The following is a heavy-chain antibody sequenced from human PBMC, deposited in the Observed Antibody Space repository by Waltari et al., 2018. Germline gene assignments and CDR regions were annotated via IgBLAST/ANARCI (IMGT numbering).Heavy chain of an antibody. D-gene: IGHD1-26*01. J-gene: IGHJ4*02. CDR1: GLTLSSSG. CDR3: ARYSGSYLDY. CDR2: IWNDGSN. V-gene: IGHV3-33*01. Sequence: QVQLVESGGGVVQHGRSMTPSCGASGLTLSSSGFHWVRQAPGKGLEWVAAIWNDGSNFYADSVKGRFTISRDNSKKTVYLEMNSLRDGDTALYYCARYSGSYLDYWGQGTLVTVSS.